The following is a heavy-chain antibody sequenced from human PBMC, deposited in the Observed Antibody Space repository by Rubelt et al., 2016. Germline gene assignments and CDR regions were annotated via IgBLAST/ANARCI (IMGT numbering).Heavy chain of an antibody. CDR1: GLTFSDYR. Sequence: EVQLVESGGGLVQPEGSLRLSCAASGLTFSDYRMNWVRQAPGRGLEWISYISSSSSSIYYADSVTGRFTIYRDNDKNSLNLQLNSLRAEDTAVYYCARKEGPTDHYYYGMDVWGRGTTVTVSS. J-gene: IGHJ6*02. V-gene: IGHV3-48*04. CDR2: ISSSSSSI. CDR3: ARKEGPTDHYYYGMDV. D-gene: IGHD4-11*01.